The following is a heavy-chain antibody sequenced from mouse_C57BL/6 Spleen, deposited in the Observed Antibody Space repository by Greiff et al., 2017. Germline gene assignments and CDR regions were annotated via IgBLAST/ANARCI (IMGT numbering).Heavy chain of an antibody. CDR3: ARRLVTTGDFDY. V-gene: IGHV5-9*01. CDR2: ISGGGGNT. Sequence: DVQLVESGGGLVKPGGSLKLSCAASGFTFSSYTMSWVRQTPEKRLEWVATISGGGGNTYYPDSVKGRFTISRDNAKTTLYLQMSSLRSEDTALYYCARRLVTTGDFDYWGQGTTLTVSS. CDR1: GFTFSSYT. J-gene: IGHJ2*01. D-gene: IGHD2-2*01.